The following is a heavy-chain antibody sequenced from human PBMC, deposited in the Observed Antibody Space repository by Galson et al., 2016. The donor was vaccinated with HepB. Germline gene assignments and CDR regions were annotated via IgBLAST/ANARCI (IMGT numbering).Heavy chain of an antibody. D-gene: IGHD4-11*01. V-gene: IGHV3-53*01. CDR1: GFSVSDNY. CDR3: YSRLGFCRGETCFGRY. Sequence: SLRLSCAVSGFSVSDNYMSWVRQAPGQGLEWVSLMYSDGRTHYADSAKGRFTISRDNSKNTFFLQMKSLRAEDSAVYFCYSRLGFCRGETCFGRYWGQGTLVTVSA. J-gene: IGHJ4*02. CDR2: MYSDGRT.